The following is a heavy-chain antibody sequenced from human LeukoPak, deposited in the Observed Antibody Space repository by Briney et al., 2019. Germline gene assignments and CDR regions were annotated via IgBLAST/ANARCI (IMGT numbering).Heavy chain of an antibody. CDR1: GLTFGTYT. CDR3: AKWTEGGAFDS. V-gene: IGHV1-18*01. CDR2: ISAYNGNT. Sequence: ASVKVSCKASGLTFGTYTVTWVRQAPGQGLEWMGWISAYNGNTNYAQKLQGRVTMTTDTSTSTAYMGLRSLRSDDTAVYYCAKWTEGGAFDSWGQGTMLIVSS. J-gene: IGHJ3*01. D-gene: IGHD1-26*01.